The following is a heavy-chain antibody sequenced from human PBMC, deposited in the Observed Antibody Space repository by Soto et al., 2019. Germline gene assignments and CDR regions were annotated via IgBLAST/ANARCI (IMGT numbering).Heavy chain of an antibody. D-gene: IGHD3-10*01. V-gene: IGHV5-51*01. CDR3: ARLQTARLWFGELRYYYGMDV. Sequence: GESLKISCNGSGYSFTSDWIGWVRQMPGKGLEWMGIIYPGDSDTRYSPSFQGQVTISADKSISTAYLQWSSLKASDTAMYYCARLQTARLWFGELRYYYGMDVWGQGTTVTVSS. CDR1: GYSFTSDW. CDR2: IYPGDSDT. J-gene: IGHJ6*02.